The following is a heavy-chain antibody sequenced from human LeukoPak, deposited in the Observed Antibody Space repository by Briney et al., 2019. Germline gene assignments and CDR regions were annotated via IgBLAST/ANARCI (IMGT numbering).Heavy chain of an antibody. CDR2: IYGSGST. Sequence: SETLSLTCTVSGDSLSSHYWSWIRQPPGKGLEWIGYIYGSGSTHYDPSLKSRVTISVDTSKNQFSLKLSSVTAADTAVYYCAGDSSGYYYYWYFDLWGRGTLVTVSS. J-gene: IGHJ2*01. V-gene: IGHV4-59*08. CDR1: GDSLSSHY. D-gene: IGHD3-22*01. CDR3: AGDSSGYYYYWYFDL.